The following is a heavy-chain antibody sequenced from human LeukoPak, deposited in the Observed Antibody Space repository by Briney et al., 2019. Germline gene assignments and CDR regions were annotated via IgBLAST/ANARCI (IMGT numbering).Heavy chain of an antibody. V-gene: IGHV3-30*04. CDR2: ISYDGSNK. Sequence: GGSLRLSCAASGFTFSSYAMHWVRQAPGKGLEWVAVISYDGSNKYYADSVKGRFTISRDNSKNTLYLQMNSLRAEDTAVYYCAREECSSTSRTSYFDYWGQGTLVTVSS. D-gene: IGHD2-2*01. J-gene: IGHJ4*02. CDR1: GFTFSSYA. CDR3: AREECSSTSRTSYFDY.